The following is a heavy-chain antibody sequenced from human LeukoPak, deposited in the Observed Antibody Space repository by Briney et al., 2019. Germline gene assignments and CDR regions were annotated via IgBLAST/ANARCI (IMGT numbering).Heavy chain of an antibody. D-gene: IGHD4-23*01. J-gene: IGHJ4*02. V-gene: IGHV3-21*01. Sequence: GGSLRLSCAASGFTFSSYSMNWARQAPGKGLEWVSSISSSGSYIYYADSVKGRFTISRDNAKNSLYLQMNSLRAEDTAVYYCARDGIGGNSGGFDYSGQGTLVTVFS. CDR2: ISSSGSYI. CDR3: ARDGIGGNSGGFDY. CDR1: GFTFSSYS.